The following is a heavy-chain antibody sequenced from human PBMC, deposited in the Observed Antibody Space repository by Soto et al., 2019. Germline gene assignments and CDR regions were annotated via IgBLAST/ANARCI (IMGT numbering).Heavy chain of an antibody. CDR3: ARDREDYYGSGSYSGGYYGMDV. CDR1: GGSVSSNSYY. Sequence: SETLSLTCTVSGGSVSSNSYYWSWIRQHPGKGLEWIGYIYYSGSTYYNPSLKSRVTISVDTSKSQFSLKLSSVTAADTAVYYCARDREDYYGSGSYSGGYYGMDVWGQGTTVTVSS. V-gene: IGHV4-31*03. D-gene: IGHD3-10*01. J-gene: IGHJ6*02. CDR2: IYYSGST.